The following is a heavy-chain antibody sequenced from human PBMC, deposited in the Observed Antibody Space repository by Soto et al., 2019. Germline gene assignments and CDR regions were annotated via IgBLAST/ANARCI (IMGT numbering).Heavy chain of an antibody. CDR3: GGGPNQNFFDY. J-gene: IGHJ4*02. CDR1: GGSISSGGYY. D-gene: IGHD3-16*01. CDR2: IYYSGST. Sequence: SETLSLTCTVSGGSISSGGYYWSWIRQHPGKGLEWIGYIYYSGSTYYNPSLKSRVTISVDTPKNQFSLRLSSVTAADTAVYYYGGGPNQNFFDYWGQGALVTVSS. V-gene: IGHV4-31*03.